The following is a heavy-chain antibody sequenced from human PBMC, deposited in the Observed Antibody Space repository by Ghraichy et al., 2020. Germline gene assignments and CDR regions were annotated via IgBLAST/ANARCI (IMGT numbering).Heavy chain of an antibody. D-gene: IGHD6-19*01. CDR1: GFTFDDYA. J-gene: IGHJ3*01. CDR2: INWNGGTI. CDR3: ARERAVAGWGAFDF. V-gene: IGHV3-20*04. Sequence: GESLNISCAASGFTFDDYAMSWVRQVPGKGLEWVSVINWNGGTIGYADSVKGRFTVSRDNAKNSLYLQLNSLRAEDTALYYCARERAVAGWGAFDFWGQGTMVTVSS.